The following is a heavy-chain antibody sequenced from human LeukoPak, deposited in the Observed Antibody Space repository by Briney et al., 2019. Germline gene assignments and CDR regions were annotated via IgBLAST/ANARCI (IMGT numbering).Heavy chain of an antibody. J-gene: IGHJ4*02. CDR3: ARSPDILTGLIDY. D-gene: IGHD3-9*01. Sequence: SETLSLTCTVSGGSISSYYWSWIRQPPGKGLEWIGYIYYSGSTNYNPSLKSRVTISVDTSKNQFSLKLSSVTAADTAVYYCARSPDILTGLIDYWGQGTLVTVSS. CDR1: GGSISSYY. CDR2: IYYSGST. V-gene: IGHV4-59*01.